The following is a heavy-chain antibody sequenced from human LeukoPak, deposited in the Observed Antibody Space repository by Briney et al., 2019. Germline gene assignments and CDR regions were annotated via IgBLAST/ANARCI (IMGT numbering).Heavy chain of an antibody. D-gene: IGHD6-13*01. CDR2: IIPILGIA. J-gene: IGHJ6*03. V-gene: IGHV1-69*04. CDR1: GGTFSSYA. Sequence: GASVKVSCKASGGTFSSYAISWVRQAPGQGLEWMGRIIPILGIANYAQKFQGRVTITADESTSTTYMELSSLRSEDTAVYYCARPGIAAAYYYYMDVWGKGTTVTVSS. CDR3: ARPGIAAAYYYYMDV.